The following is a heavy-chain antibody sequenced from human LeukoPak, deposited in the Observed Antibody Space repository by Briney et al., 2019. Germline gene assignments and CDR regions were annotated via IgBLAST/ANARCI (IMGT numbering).Heavy chain of an antibody. CDR3: ANPDMTGVARALDD. CDR1: GLTFSTYA. V-gene: IGHV3-23*01. D-gene: IGHD3-9*01. CDR2: ISGSGVST. J-gene: IGHJ4*02. Sequence: PGGSLSLSWAPSGLTFSTYAMSWVRHAPGKGLEWVSTISGSGVSTYDAVSVKARFTISSHKSRTMLYLQMSSLCAEDTAIYYCANPDMTGVARALDDWGQGTLVTVSS.